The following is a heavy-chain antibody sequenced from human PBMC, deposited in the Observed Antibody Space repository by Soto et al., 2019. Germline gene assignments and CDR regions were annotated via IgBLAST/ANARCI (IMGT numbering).Heavy chain of an antibody. Sequence: QTTLKESGPTLLKPTQTLTLTCTFSGFSFISSGEGVGWIRQPPGKALEWLALIYWDDDRRYNPSLENRLTITKYNDPSSRQVFLTFTDVDPADTATSYCAHRQRIIRYFDLGYFDSWGQGAPVTVSS. V-gene: IGHV2-5*02. J-gene: IGHJ4*02. CDR2: IYWDDDR. CDR1: GFSFISSGEG. D-gene: IGHD3-9*01. CDR3: AHRQRIIRYFDLGYFDS.